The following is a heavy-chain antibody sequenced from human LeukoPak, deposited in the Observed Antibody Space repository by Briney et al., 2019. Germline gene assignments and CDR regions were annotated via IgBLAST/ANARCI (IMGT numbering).Heavy chain of an antibody. D-gene: IGHD5-18*01. V-gene: IGHV4-61*02. CDR3: ARGRGYSYGYSDV. Sequence: SQTLSLTCTVSGGSISSGSYYWSWIRQPAGKGLEWIGRIYTSGSTNYNPSLKSRVTISVDTSKNQFSLKLSSVTAADTAVYYCARGRGYSYGYSDVWGKGTTVTVSS. CDR1: GGSISSGSYY. J-gene: IGHJ6*04. CDR2: IYTSGST.